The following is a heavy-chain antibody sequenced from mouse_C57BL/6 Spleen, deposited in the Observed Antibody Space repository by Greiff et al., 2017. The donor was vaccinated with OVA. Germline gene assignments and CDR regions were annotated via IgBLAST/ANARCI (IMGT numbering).Heavy chain of an antibody. V-gene: IGHV1-85*01. D-gene: IGHD2-12*01. CDR1: GYTFTSYD. CDR3: ARYYTRYYFDY. CDR2: IYPRDGST. J-gene: IGHJ2*01. Sequence: QVQLKESGPELVKPGASVKLSCKASGYTFTSYDINWVKQRPGQGLEWIGWIYPRDGSTKYNEKFKGKATLTVDTSSSTAYMELHSLTSEDSAVYFCARYYTRYYFDYWGQGTTLTVSS.